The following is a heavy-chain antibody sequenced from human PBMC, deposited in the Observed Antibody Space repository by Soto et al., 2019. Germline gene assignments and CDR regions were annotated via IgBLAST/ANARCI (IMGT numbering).Heavy chain of an antibody. V-gene: IGHV3-48*02. Sequence: LRLSCAASGFTFSSYSMNWVRQAPGKGLEWVSYISSSSSTIYYADSVKGRFTISRDNAKNSLYLQMNSLRDEDTAVYYCAREDGLGSYYHYYYGMDVWGQGTTVTVSS. CDR1: GFTFSSYS. CDR3: AREDGLGSYYHYYYGMDV. J-gene: IGHJ6*02. CDR2: ISSSSSTI. D-gene: IGHD3-10*01.